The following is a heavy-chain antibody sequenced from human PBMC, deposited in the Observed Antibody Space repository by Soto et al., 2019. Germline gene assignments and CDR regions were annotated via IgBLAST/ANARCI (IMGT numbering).Heavy chain of an antibody. CDR2: VYYSGGA. CDR1: GVSIPNSHSF. Sequence: SETLSLTCAVSGVSIPNSHSFWCWIRQHPGKGLEFIGSVYYSGGANYNPSLKSRVTVSIDTSNNQFSLRVNSVTAADTAVYYCVRVGEGATRHTDFDSCGQGSRVTVSS. CDR3: VRVGEGATRHTDFDS. D-gene: IGHD3-16*01. J-gene: IGHJ5*01. V-gene: IGHV4-39*01.